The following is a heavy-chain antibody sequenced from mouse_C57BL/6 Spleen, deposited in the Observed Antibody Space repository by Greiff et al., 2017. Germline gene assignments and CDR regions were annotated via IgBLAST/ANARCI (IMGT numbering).Heavy chain of an antibody. V-gene: IGHV1-55*01. CDR3: ASDSTWPCDY. CDR1: GYTFTSYW. J-gene: IGHJ2*01. D-gene: IGHD5-1*01. Sequence: QVQLQQPGAELVKPGASVKMSCKASGYTFTSYWITWVKQRTGQGLEWIGDLYPGSVSTNSNEKFKSKATLTVNTSSSTAYMQLSSLTSDDATVYYCASDSTWPCDYWGQGTTLTVSS. CDR2: LYPGSVST.